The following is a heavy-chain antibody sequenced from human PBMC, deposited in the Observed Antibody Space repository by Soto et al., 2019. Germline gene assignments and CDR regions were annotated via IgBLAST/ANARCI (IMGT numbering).Heavy chain of an antibody. CDR2: IWYDGSNK. D-gene: IGHD2-2*01. V-gene: IGHV3-33*01. CDR1: GFTFSSYG. J-gene: IGHJ6*02. CDR3: AREEVVPAAAYYYYGMDV. Sequence: ESGGGVVQPGRSLRLSCAASGFTFSSYGMHWVRQAPGKGLEWVAVIWYDGSNKYYADSVKGRFTISRDNSKNTLYLQMNSLRAEDTAVYYCAREEVVPAAAYYYYGMDVWGQGTTVTVSS.